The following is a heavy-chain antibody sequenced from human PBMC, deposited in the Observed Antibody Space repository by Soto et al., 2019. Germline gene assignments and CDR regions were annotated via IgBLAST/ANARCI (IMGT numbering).Heavy chain of an antibody. D-gene: IGHD5-12*01. CDR1: GYSFTSYW. V-gene: IGHV5-51*01. J-gene: IGHJ3*02. CDR3: ARRRDGYNYLAFNI. CDR2: IYPGDSDT. Sequence: GESLKISCKGSGYSFTSYWIGWVRQMPGKGLEWMGIIYPGDSDTRYSPSFQGQVTIAADKSMSTAYLQWSSLKASGTAMYYCARRRDGYNYLAFNIWGQGTKVTVSS.